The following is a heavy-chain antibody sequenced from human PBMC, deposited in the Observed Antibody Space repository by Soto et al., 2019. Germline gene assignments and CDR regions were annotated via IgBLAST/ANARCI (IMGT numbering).Heavy chain of an antibody. V-gene: IGHV3-49*03. D-gene: IGHD3-9*01. CDR1: GFTFGDYA. CDR2: IRSKAYGGTT. J-gene: IGHJ4*02. Sequence: GGFLRLSCTASGFTFGDYAMSWFRQAPGKGLEWVGFIRSKAYGGTTEYAASVKGRFTISRDDSKSIAYLQMNSLKTEDTAVYYCAKGSQYDILTAYHAFDYWGQGTLVTV. CDR3: AKGSQYDILTAYHAFDY.